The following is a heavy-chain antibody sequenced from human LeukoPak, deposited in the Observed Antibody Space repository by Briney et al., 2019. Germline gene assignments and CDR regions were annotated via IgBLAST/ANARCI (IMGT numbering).Heavy chain of an antibody. D-gene: IGHD6-13*01. CDR1: GFTFSSYS. Sequence: HPGGSLRLSCAASGFTFSSYSMNWVRQAPGKGLEWVSYISSSSSTIYYADSVKGRFTISRDNAKNSLYLQMNSLRDEDTAVYYCARTPYSSSWYLFDYWGQGTLVTVSS. J-gene: IGHJ4*02. V-gene: IGHV3-48*02. CDR2: ISSSSSTI. CDR3: ARTPYSSSWYLFDY.